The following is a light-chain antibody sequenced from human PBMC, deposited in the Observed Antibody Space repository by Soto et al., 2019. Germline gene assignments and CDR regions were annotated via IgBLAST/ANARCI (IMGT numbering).Light chain of an antibody. CDR1: QGISSY. Sequence: IQLTQSPASLSASVGARVTVTCRASQGISSYLAWYHKKAGKDPQILIYAASTLRSGVPSRFSGIVSATDFNLTIRRLQNADCATYYGQQLHTYPPTFGPVTKFDIK. CDR3: QQLHTYPPT. V-gene: IGKV1-9*01. J-gene: IGKJ1*01. CDR2: AAS.